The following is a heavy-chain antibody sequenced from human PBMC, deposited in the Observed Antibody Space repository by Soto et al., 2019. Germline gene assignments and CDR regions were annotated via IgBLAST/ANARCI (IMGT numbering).Heavy chain of an antibody. CDR1: GGSISSDY. CDR3: ARTDPYYGSGSYSAYAMDV. J-gene: IGHJ6*02. V-gene: IGHV4-59*12. D-gene: IGHD3-10*01. Sequence: SETLSLTCTVSGGSISSDYWSWIRQPPAKGLEWRGGITYSGRTNYNTSPKRRVAISVVTTKNQFSLKLRSVAAADTAVYYCARTDPYYGSGSYSAYAMDVWGQGTTVTVSS. CDR2: ITYSGRT.